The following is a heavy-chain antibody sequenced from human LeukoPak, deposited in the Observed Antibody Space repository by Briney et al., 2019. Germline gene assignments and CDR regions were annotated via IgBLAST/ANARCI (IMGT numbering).Heavy chain of an antibody. D-gene: IGHD5-12*01. CDR1: GGSISSYY. CDR2: IYYSGST. V-gene: IGHV4-59*01. J-gene: IGHJ4*02. CDR3: ARGDYLIDY. Sequence: PSETLSLTCTVSGGSISSYYWSWIRQPPGKGLGWIGYIYYSGSTNYNPSLKSRVTISVDTSKNQFSLKLSSVTAADTAVYYCARGDYLIDYWGQGTLVTVSS.